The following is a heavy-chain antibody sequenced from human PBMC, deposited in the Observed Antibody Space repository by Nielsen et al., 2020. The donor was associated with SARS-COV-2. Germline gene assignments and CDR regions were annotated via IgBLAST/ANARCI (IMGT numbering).Heavy chain of an antibody. Sequence: SETLSLTCTVSGGSISSGGYYWSWIRQPPGKGLEWIGEINHSGSTNYNPSLKSRVTISVDTSKNQFSLKLSSVTAADTAVYYCARGRRGQLWLRNWFDPWGQGTLVTVSS. J-gene: IGHJ5*02. D-gene: IGHD5-18*01. V-gene: IGHV4-39*07. CDR1: GGSISSGGYY. CDR2: INHSGST. CDR3: ARGRRGQLWLRNWFDP.